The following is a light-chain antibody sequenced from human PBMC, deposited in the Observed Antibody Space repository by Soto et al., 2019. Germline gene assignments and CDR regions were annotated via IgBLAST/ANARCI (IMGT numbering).Light chain of an antibody. V-gene: IGKV1-5*01. J-gene: IGKJ2*01. CDR2: DAA. Sequence: DIEMTQSPSTLSASVGDRVTIACRASQSISTWLAWYQQKPGKAPNLLIYDAANLESGVPSRFSGSGTGTEFTITISSLQPDDFATYYCQQYNSYLYTFGQGTKLEIK. CDR3: QQYNSYLYT. CDR1: QSISTW.